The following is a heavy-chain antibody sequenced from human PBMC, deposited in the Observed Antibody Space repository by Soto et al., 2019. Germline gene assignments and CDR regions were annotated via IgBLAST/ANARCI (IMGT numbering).Heavy chain of an antibody. Sequence: SETLSLTCTVSGGSISSSSYYWGWIRQPPGKGLEWIGSIYYSGSTHYNPSLKSRVTISVDTSKNQFSLKLSSVTAADTAVYYCARLIAVAEEPYFDYWGQGTLVTVSS. CDR2: IYYSGST. V-gene: IGHV4-39*01. CDR1: GGSISSSSYY. CDR3: ARLIAVAEEPYFDY. J-gene: IGHJ4*02. D-gene: IGHD6-19*01.